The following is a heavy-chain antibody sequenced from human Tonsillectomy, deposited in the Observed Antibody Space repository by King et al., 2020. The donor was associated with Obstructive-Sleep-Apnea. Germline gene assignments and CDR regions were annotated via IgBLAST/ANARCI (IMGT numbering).Heavy chain of an antibody. J-gene: IGHJ4*02. CDR3: ARAHPNGTYD. CDR1: GVTFSSYA. Sequence: EVQLVESGGGLVQPGGSLRLSCAASGVTFSSYAMSWVRQAPGKGLEWVATIRGSGAGTYYADSVKGRFTISRDISKNTLYLQMDSLRAEDTAVYYCARAHPNGTYDWGQGTLVTVSS. V-gene: IGHV3-23*04. CDR2: IRGSGAGT. D-gene: IGHD1-26*01.